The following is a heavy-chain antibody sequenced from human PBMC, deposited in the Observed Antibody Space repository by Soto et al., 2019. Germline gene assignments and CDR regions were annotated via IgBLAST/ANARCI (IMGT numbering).Heavy chain of an antibody. CDR3: ARGAQRPVYSYGMDV. D-gene: IGHD4-17*01. CDR1: GFTFSSYG. J-gene: IGHJ6*02. CDR2: IWYDGSNK. Sequence: QVPLVESGGGVVQPGRSLRLSCAASGFTFSSYGMHWVRQAPGKGLEWVAVIWYDGSNKYYADSVKGRFTISRDNSKNTRYLQMNSLRAEDTAVYYCARGAQRPVYSYGMDVWGQGTTVTVSS. V-gene: IGHV3-33*01.